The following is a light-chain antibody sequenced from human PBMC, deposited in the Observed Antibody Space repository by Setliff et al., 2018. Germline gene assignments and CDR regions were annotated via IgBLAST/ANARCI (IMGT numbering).Light chain of an antibody. CDR2: DVS. CDR1: SSDVGGYNY. CDR3: SSYRDRSDVA. Sequence: QSVLTQPASVSGSPGQSITISCTGTSSDVGGYNYVSWYQRHPGKAPKRIIFDVSHRPSGVSNRFSGSKSGNTASLTISGLQAEDEADYYCSSYRDRSDVAFGGGTKVTVL. J-gene: IGLJ2*01. V-gene: IGLV2-14*03.